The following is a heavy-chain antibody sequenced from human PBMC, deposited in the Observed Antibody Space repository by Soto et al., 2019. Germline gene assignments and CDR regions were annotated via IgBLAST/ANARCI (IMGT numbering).Heavy chain of an antibody. Sequence: GESLKISCKGSGYSFTSYWIGWVRQMPGKGLEWMGIIYPGDSDTRYSPSFQGQVTISADKSISTAYLQWSSLKASDTAMYYCARRGSSGWYRPGDAFDIWGQGTMVTVSS. D-gene: IGHD6-19*01. CDR3: ARRGSSGWYRPGDAFDI. V-gene: IGHV5-51*01. CDR2: IYPGDSDT. J-gene: IGHJ3*02. CDR1: GYSFTSYW.